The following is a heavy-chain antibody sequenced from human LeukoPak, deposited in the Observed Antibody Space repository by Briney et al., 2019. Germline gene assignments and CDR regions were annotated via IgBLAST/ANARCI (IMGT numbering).Heavy chain of an antibody. CDR3: ARDPPYYDILTGYYTAYYYYGMDV. V-gene: IGHV1-18*01. Sequence: GASVKVSCKASGYTFTSYGISWVRQAPGQGLEWMGWISAYNGNTNYAQKLQGRVTMTTDTSTSTAYMELRSLRSDDTAVYYCARDPPYYDILTGYYTAYYYYGMDVWGQGTTVTVSS. CDR2: ISAYNGNT. J-gene: IGHJ6*02. CDR1: GYTFTSYG. D-gene: IGHD3-9*01.